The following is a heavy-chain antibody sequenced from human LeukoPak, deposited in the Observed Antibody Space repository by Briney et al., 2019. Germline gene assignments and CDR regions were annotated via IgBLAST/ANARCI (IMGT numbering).Heavy chain of an antibody. D-gene: IGHD6-25*01. CDR3: ARVGYSSARNYYYYYMDV. CDR2: ISWNSGSI. J-gene: IGHJ6*03. CDR1: GFTFDDYA. Sequence: GGSLRLSCAASGFTFDDYAMHWVRQAPGKGLEWVSGISWNSGSIGYADSVKGRFTISRDNAKNSLYLQMNSLRAEDTAVYYCARVGYSSARNYYYYYMDVWGKGTTVTVSS. V-gene: IGHV3-9*01.